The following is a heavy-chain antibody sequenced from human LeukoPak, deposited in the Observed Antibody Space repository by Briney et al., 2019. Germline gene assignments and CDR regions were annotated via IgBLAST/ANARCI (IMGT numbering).Heavy chain of an antibody. Sequence: GGSLRHSCAASGFTFSDAWMNWVRQAPGKGLEWVGRIKRKTDGGTTDYAAPVKGRFTISRDDSKNTLYLQMNSLKTEDTAVYYCTTGNWGPYWGQGTLVTVSS. CDR2: IKRKTDGGTT. V-gene: IGHV3-15*07. CDR3: TTGNWGPY. D-gene: IGHD7-27*01. J-gene: IGHJ4*02. CDR1: GFTFSDAW.